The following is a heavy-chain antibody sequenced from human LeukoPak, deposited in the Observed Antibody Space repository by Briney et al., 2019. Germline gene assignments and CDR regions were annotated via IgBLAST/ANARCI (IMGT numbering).Heavy chain of an antibody. CDR2: IKQDGSEK. D-gene: IGHD3-22*01. CDR1: GFTFSSYW. V-gene: IGHV3-7*03. CDR3: ARAGWLDYYYYGMDV. J-gene: IGHJ6*02. Sequence: GGSLRLSCAASGFTFSSYWMSWVRQAPGKGLEWVANIKQDGSEKYYVDSVKGRFTISRDNAKNSLYLQMNSLRAEDTALYHCARAGWLDYYYYGMDVWGQGTTVTVSS.